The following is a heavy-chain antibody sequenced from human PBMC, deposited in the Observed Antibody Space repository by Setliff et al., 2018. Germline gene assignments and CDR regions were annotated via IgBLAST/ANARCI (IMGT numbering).Heavy chain of an antibody. CDR1: GGSMTDFF. D-gene: IGHD2-2*01. J-gene: IGHJ5*01. V-gene: IGHV4-4*08. CDR3: ARDQGYCGSASCYALLWFDL. Sequence: SETLSLTCSVTGGSMTDFFCNWIRQPPGKGLDWIGYIYTKGSTNYSRSLRIRVSMSLDRSRNQFSLTLNPMTAAATAVYYCARDQGYCGSASCYALLWFDLWGQGTLVTVSS. CDR2: IYTKGST.